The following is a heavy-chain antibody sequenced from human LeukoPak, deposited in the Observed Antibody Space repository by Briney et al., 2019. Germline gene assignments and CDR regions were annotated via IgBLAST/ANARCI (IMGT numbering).Heavy chain of an antibody. Sequence: SVKVSCKASGGTFSSYAISWVRQAPGQGLEWMGGIIPIFGTANYAQKFQGRVTITTDESTSTAYMELSSLRSEDTAVYYCAREGDGYNFGPGMYYMDVWGKGTTVTVSS. CDR3: AREGDGYNFGPGMYYMDV. CDR1: GGTFSSYA. V-gene: IGHV1-69*05. J-gene: IGHJ6*03. CDR2: IIPIFGTA. D-gene: IGHD5-24*01.